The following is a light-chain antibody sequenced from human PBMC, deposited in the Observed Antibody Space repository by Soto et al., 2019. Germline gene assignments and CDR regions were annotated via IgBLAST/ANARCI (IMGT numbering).Light chain of an antibody. CDR2: EAT. Sequence: DIQMTQSPSTLSASVGDRVTITCRASQSVNIWLAWYQQKPGKAPRFLMYEATSLQSGVPSRFSSSGSGTEFTLTISRLQPDDSATYYCQQCHNYPRTFGQGTKVEIK. CDR1: QSVNIW. J-gene: IGKJ1*01. CDR3: QQCHNYPRT. V-gene: IGKV1-5*01.